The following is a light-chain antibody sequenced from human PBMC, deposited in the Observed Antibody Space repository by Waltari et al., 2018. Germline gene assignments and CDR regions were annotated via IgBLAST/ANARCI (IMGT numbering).Light chain of an antibody. V-gene: IGLV2-14*03. CDR1: NSDVGGYDY. J-gene: IGLJ2*01. CDR2: DVS. Sequence: QSALTQPASVSVSPGQSITISCTGTNSDVGGYDYVSWYQQHPGKAPTLIIYDVSNRPSGVSNRFSGSKSGNTASLTISGLQAEDEADYYCNSYTSSSTRVFGGGTKLTVL. CDR3: NSYTSSSTRV.